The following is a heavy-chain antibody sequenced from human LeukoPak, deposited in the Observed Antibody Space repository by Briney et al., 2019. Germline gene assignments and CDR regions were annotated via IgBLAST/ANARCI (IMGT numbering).Heavy chain of an antibody. CDR3: VRERFGAIVEN. D-gene: IGHD3-10*01. CDR2: VYGGGNT. J-gene: IGHJ4*02. V-gene: IGHV3-53*01. Sequence: GGSLRLSCAASGFTVANDRMSWVRQPPGKGLEWVSTVYGGGNTAYTDSVKGRFTISRDISKNTLLLQMNSLRAEDTAVYFCVRERFGAIVENWGQGALVIVSS. CDR1: GFTVANDR.